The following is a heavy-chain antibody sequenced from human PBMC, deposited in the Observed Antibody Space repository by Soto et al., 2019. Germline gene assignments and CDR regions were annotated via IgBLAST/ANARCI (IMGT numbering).Heavy chain of an antibody. V-gene: IGHV4-39*01. CDR1: GGSISSSSYY. CDR2: IYYSGST. Sequence: LSLTCTVSGGSISSSSYYWGWIRQPPGKGLEWIGSIYYSGSTYYNPSLKSRVTISVDTSKNQFSLKLSSVTAADTAVYYCARQLGQYSSSSGGWFDPWGQGTLV. J-gene: IGHJ5*02. CDR3: ARQLGQYSSSSGGWFDP. D-gene: IGHD6-6*01.